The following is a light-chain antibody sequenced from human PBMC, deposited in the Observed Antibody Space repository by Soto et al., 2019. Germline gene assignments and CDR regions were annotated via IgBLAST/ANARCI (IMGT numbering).Light chain of an antibody. Sequence: IQLPSSACFLSAAVVYIFPITCLVSQGISSYLAWYQQKPGKAPKLLIYAASTLQSGVPSRFSGSGSGTEFTLTISSLQPEDFATYYCQQLNSYPPINCGQGTRRAIK. V-gene: IGKV1-9*01. CDR2: AAS. J-gene: IGKJ5*01. CDR3: QQLNSYPPIN. CDR1: QGISSY.